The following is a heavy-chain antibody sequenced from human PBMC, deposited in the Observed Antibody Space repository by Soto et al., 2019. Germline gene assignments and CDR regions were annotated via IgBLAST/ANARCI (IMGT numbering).Heavy chain of an antibody. CDR2: MYHSGST. CDR3: AAGGGLPRYY. Sequence: QLQLQESGSGLVKPSQTLSLTCAVSVGSISSGGYSWSWIRQPPGKGLEWIGYMYHSGSTYYNPSLKSRVTISVDRSKNQSSLKLSSVTAADTAVYYCAAGGGLPRYYWGQGTLVTVSS. V-gene: IGHV4-30-2*01. J-gene: IGHJ4*02. CDR1: VGSISSGGYS. D-gene: IGHD5-12*01.